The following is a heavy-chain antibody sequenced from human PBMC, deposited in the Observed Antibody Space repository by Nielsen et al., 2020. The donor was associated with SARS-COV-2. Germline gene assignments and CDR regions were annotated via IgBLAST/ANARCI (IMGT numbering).Heavy chain of an antibody. D-gene: IGHD5-12*01. J-gene: IGHJ6*02. CDR1: GFTFTSYS. CDR2: ISSSSSTI. CDR3: ARVGYSGYDYGVHYYYYGMDV. V-gene: IGHV3-48*01. Sequence: GGSLSLSCAASGFTFTSYSMNWVRQAPWKLLELVSYISSSSSTIYYADSVKGRFTISRDNAKNSLYLQMNSLRAEGTAVYYCARVGYSGYDYGVHYYYYGMDVWGQGTTVTVSS.